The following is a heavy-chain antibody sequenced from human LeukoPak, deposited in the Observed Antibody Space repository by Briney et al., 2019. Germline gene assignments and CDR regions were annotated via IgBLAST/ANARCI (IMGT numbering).Heavy chain of an antibody. CDR1: GGSISSSSYY. V-gene: IGHV4-39*01. Sequence: SETLSLTCTVSGGSISSSSYYWGWIRQPPGKGLEWIGSIYYSGSTYYNPSLKSRVTISVDTSKNQFSLKLSSVTAADTAVYYCARLNYYYSSCYLMIQPGGLYYFDYWGQGTLVTVSS. J-gene: IGHJ4*02. D-gene: IGHD3-22*01. CDR2: IYYSGST. CDR3: ARLNYYYSSCYLMIQPGGLYYFDY.